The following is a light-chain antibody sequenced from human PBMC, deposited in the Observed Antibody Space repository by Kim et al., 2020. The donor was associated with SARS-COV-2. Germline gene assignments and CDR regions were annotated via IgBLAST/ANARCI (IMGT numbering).Light chain of an antibody. J-gene: IGLJ3*02. CDR2: EDN. V-gene: IGLV6-57*02. CDR3: QSYDSSNQV. CDR1: SSSMAINY. Sequence: GKTVTISSSGSSSSMAINYVQWYQQRPGSAPTTVIYEDNQRPSGVPDRFSGSIDSSSNSASLTISGLKTEDEADYFCQSYDSSNQVFGGGTQLTVL.